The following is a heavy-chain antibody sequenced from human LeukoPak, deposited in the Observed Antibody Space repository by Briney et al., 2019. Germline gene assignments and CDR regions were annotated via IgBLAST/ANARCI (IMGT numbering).Heavy chain of an antibody. CDR3: ARDSGPGYSSSWYDY. D-gene: IGHD6-13*01. J-gene: IGHJ4*02. Sequence: PAGGSLRLSCAASGFTFSSYSMNWVRQAPGKGLEWVSYISSSGSTIYYADSVKGRFTISRDNAKNSLYLQMNSLRAEDTAVYYCARDSGPGYSSSWYDYWGQGTLVTVSS. CDR2: ISSSGSTI. V-gene: IGHV3-48*04. CDR1: GFTFSSYS.